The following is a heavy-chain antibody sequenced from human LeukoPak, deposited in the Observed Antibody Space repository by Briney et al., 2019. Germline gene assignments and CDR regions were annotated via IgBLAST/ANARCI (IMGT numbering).Heavy chain of an antibody. CDR1: GGSISSYY. Sequence: SETLSLTCTVSGGSISSYYWSWIRQPPGKGLEWIGSIYYSGSTYYNPSLKSRVTISVDTSKNQFSLKLSSVTAADTAVYYCARRRYSYGSAYYFDYWGQGTLVTVSS. D-gene: IGHD5-18*01. V-gene: IGHV4-59*05. CDR2: IYYSGST. J-gene: IGHJ4*02. CDR3: ARRRYSYGSAYYFDY.